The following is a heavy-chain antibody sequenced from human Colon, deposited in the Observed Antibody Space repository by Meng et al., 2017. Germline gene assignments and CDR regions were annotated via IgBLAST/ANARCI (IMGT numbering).Heavy chain of an antibody. D-gene: IGHD6-19*01. CDR1: GGSFSGYS. CDR2: INHTGNT. V-gene: IGHV4-34*10. CDR3: ARSVRLGVAGKSSAY. J-gene: IGHJ4*02. Sequence: GPLQESGPGLVGPLETLSLTCTVYGGSFSGYSWSWIRQPPGKGLEWIGEINHTGNTSYNPSLKSRLTISVDTSKNQFSLNLSSVTAADTALYYCARSVRLGVAGKSSAYWGQGTLVTVSS.